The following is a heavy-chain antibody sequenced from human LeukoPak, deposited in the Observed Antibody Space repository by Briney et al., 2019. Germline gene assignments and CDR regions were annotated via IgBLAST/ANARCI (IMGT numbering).Heavy chain of an antibody. CDR3: ARGVRQWLLTYYFDY. CDR2: IKQDGSEK. D-gene: IGHD6-19*01. Sequence: GGSLRLSCVASEFIFSSYSMNWVRQAPGKGLEWVANIKQDGSEKYYVDSVKGRFTISRDNAKNSLYLQMNSLRAEDTAVYYCARGVRQWLLTYYFDYWGQGTLVTVSS. CDR1: EFIFSSYS. V-gene: IGHV3-7*01. J-gene: IGHJ4*02.